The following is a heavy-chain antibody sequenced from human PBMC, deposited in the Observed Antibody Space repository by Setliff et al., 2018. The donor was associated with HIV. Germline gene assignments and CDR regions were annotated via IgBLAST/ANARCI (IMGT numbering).Heavy chain of an antibody. CDR3: ARPNYYDSSGSFDY. CDR1: GFTFSNYE. CDR2: IGSSGTTI. J-gene: IGHJ4*02. V-gene: IGHV3-48*03. D-gene: IGHD3-22*01. Sequence: LSLSCAASGFTFSNYEMNWVRQAPGKGLEWVSYIGSSGTTIYYADSVKGRFTISRDNAKNSLYLQMNSLRAEDTAVYYCARPNYYDSSGSFDYWGQGTLVTVSS.